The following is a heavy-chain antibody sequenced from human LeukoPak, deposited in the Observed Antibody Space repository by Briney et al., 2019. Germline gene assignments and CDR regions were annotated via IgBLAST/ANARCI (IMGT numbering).Heavy chain of an antibody. V-gene: IGHV3-48*04. J-gene: IGHJ4*02. CDR2: ISSSGSTI. D-gene: IGHD6-13*01. CDR1: GFTFSSYG. CDR3: ARVRGIAAAGFDY. Sequence: GGTLRLSCAASGFTFSSYGMSWVRQAPGKGLEWVSYISSSGSTIYYADSVKGRFTISRDNAKNSLYLQMNSLRAEDTALYYCARVRGIAAAGFDYWGQGTLVTVSS.